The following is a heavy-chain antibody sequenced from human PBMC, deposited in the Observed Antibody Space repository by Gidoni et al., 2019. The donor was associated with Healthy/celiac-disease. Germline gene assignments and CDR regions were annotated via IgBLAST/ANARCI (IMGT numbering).Heavy chain of an antibody. D-gene: IGHD4-17*01. Sequence: EVQLVESGGVVVQPGGSLRLSCAASGFTFDDYAMHWVRQAPGNGLEWVSLISWDGGRTYYADSVKCRFTIYRDNSKNSLYLQMNSLRAEDTALYYCAKDIRDYGDYYYYGMDVWGQGTTVTVSS. CDR1: GFTFDDYA. CDR3: AKDIRDYGDYYYYGMDV. CDR2: ISWDGGRT. J-gene: IGHJ6*02. V-gene: IGHV3-43D*03.